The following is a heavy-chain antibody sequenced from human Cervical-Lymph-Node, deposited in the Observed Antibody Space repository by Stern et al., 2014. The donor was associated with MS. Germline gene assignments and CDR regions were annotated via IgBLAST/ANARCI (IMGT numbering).Heavy chain of an antibody. J-gene: IGHJ5*02. Sequence: QVQLQESGPGLVKPSQTLSLTCSVAGGSIRNGDYFWTWIRQSPWKGLEWIGSIFYSGTSYYSPSLKSRVFISVDTSKNQFSLSLNSLTAADTAVYYCARSGDFGDTGHWFDPWGQGTLVTVSS. CDR3: ARSGDFGDTGHWFDP. CDR1: GGSIRNGDYF. CDR2: IFYSGTS. D-gene: IGHD3-10*01. V-gene: IGHV4-30-4*01.